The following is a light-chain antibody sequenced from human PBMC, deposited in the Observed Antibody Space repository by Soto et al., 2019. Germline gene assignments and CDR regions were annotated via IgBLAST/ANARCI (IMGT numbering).Light chain of an antibody. CDR2: DAS. CDR3: QQRADWPTIT. J-gene: IGKJ5*01. V-gene: IGKV3-11*01. CDR1: QSVRTV. Sequence: EIVLTQSPATLSLSPGERATLSCGASQSVRTVLAWYQQKPGQALRLLIYDASTRATGVPARFSGSGSGTDFTLTISNLESEDFLVYYCQQRADWPTITFGQGTRLDIK.